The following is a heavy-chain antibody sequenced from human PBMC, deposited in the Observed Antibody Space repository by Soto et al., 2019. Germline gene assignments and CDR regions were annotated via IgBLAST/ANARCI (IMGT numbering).Heavy chain of an antibody. Sequence: QVQLQEAGPGLVKPSETLSLTCTVSGGSISSYYWSWIRQPAGKGLEWIGRSSTSGSTNYNPSLKSRVTIAVDTSKYHFSLKLRSVAAADAAVYYCARDLSNYPVYYYYSGNDVWGQGTTVTVSS. CDR2: SSTSGST. V-gene: IGHV4-4*07. D-gene: IGHD4-4*01. CDR1: GGSISSYY. J-gene: IGHJ6*01. CDR3: ARDLSNYPVYYYYSGNDV.